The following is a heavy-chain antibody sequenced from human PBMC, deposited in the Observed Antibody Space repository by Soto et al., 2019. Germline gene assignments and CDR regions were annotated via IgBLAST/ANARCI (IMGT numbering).Heavy chain of an antibody. CDR3: ARHGGYCSGGSCYPTRNDAFDI. CDR1: GYTFTSYG. V-gene: IGHV1-18*01. Sequence: QVQLVQSGAEVKKPGASVKVSCKASGYTFTSYGISWVRQAPGQGLEWMGWISAYNGNTNYAQKLQGRVTMTTDTSTRTAYMELRSLRSDDTAVYYCARHGGYCSGGSCYPTRNDAFDIWGQGTMITVSS. J-gene: IGHJ3*02. CDR2: ISAYNGNT. D-gene: IGHD2-15*01.